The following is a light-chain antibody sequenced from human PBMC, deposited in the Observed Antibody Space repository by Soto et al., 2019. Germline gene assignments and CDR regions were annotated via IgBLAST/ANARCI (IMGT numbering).Light chain of an antibody. CDR1: SSDVGGYNY. CDR3: CSYAGSYTLV. CDR2: DVS. Sequence: QSVLTQPRSVSGSPGQSVTISCTGTSSDVGGYNYVSWYQQHPGKAPKLMIYDVSKRPSGVPDRFSGSKSGNTASLTISGLQAEDEADYYCCSYAGSYTLVFGGGTKVTAL. J-gene: IGLJ2*01. V-gene: IGLV2-11*01.